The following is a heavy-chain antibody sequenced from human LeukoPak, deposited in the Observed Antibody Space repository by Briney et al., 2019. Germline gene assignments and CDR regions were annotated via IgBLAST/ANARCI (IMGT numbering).Heavy chain of an antibody. CDR3: ARDLSSSTSCYSY. CDR2: ISASGNYI. V-gene: IGHV3-21*01. Sequence: PGGSLRLSCAASGFTFSSHSMNWVRQAPGKGLEWVSSISASGNYIYYADSVEGRFTISRDNAKNSLYLRMNSLRAEDTAVYYCARDLSSSTSCYSYWGQGTLVTVSS. D-gene: IGHD2-2*01. CDR1: GFTFSSHS. J-gene: IGHJ4*02.